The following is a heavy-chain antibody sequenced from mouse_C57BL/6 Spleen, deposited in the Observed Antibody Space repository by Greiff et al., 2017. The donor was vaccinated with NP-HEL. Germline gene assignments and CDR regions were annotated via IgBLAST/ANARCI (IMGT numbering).Heavy chain of an antibody. D-gene: IGHD2-4*01. CDR1: GYSITSGYY. J-gene: IGHJ1*03. Sequence: VQLKESGPGLVKPSQSLSLTCSVTGYSITSGYYWNWIRQFPGNKLEWMGYISYDGSNNYNPSLKNRISITRDTSKNQFFLKLNSVTTEDTATYYCARGWDYDGYFDVWGTGTTVTVSS. CDR2: ISYDGSN. CDR3: ARGWDYDGYFDV. V-gene: IGHV3-6*01.